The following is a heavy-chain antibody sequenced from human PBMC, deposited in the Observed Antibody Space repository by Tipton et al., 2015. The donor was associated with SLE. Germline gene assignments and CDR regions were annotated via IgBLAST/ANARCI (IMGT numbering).Heavy chain of an antibody. J-gene: IGHJ4*02. D-gene: IGHD5-24*01. CDR1: GFTFSSYW. Sequence: GSLRLSCTASGFTFSSYWMHWVRQAPGKGLMWVSRVNNDGSGTIYADSAKGRFTISRDNAKNTLYLQMNSLRAEDTAVYYCARSEMATITYWGQGTLVTVSS. V-gene: IGHV3-74*01. CDR2: VNNDGSGT. CDR3: ARSEMATITY.